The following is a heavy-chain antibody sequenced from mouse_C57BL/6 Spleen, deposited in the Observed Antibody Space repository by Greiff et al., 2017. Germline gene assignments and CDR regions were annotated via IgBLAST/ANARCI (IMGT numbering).Heavy chain of an antibody. V-gene: IGHV1-74*01. D-gene: IGHD1-1*01. Sequence: VQLQQPGAELVKPGASVKVSCKASGYTFTSYWMHWVKQRPGQGLEWIGRIHPSDSDTNYNQKFKGKATLTVDKSSSTAYMQLRSLTSEDSAVYYCAIRYYYGSSVPSEYFDVWGTGTTVTVSS. CDR1: GYTFTSYW. CDR3: AIRYYYGSSVPSEYFDV. CDR2: IHPSDSDT. J-gene: IGHJ1*03.